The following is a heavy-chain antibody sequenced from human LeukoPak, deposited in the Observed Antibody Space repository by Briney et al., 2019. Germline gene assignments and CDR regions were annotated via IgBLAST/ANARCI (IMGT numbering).Heavy chain of an antibody. CDR2: IDTAGNT. D-gene: IGHD5-18*01. CDR1: GFTFSSYD. V-gene: IGHV3-13*01. J-gene: IGHJ6*02. CDR3: TLSYGRGFNYYYGMDV. Sequence: GGSLRLSCAASGFTFSSYDMHWVRQATGKGLEWVSAIDTAGNTYYPASVKGRFTISRENAKDSLYLQMNSLRAGDTAVYYCTLSYGRGFNYYYGMDVWGQGTTVTVSS.